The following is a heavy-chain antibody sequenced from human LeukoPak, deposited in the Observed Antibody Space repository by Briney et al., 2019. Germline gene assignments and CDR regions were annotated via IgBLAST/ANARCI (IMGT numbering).Heavy chain of an antibody. CDR2: ISGSGGST. CDR3: AKVSGGNSDAFDI. D-gene: IGHD4-23*01. V-gene: IGHV3-23*01. CDR1: GFTFSSYA. J-gene: IGHJ3*02. Sequence: GASLRLSCAASGFTFSSYAMSWVRQAPGKGLEWDSAISGSGGSTYYADSVKGRFTISRDNSKNTLYLQMNSLRAEDAAVYYCAKVSGGNSDAFDIWGQGTMVTVSS.